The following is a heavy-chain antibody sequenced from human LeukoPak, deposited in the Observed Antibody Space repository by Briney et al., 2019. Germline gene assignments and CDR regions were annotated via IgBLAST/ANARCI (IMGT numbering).Heavy chain of an antibody. D-gene: IGHD3-22*01. J-gene: IGHJ6*02. CDR3: ARGRSPGGDSSGYYYPWYYYGMDV. CDR1: GGSIGSYY. V-gene: IGHV4-59*01. Sequence: PSETLSLTCTVSGGSIGSYYWSWIRQPPGKGLEWIGYIYYSGSTNYNPSLKSRVTISVDTSKNQFSLKLSSVTAADTAVYYCARGRSPGGDSSGYYYPWYYYGMDVWGQGTTVTVSS. CDR2: IYYSGST.